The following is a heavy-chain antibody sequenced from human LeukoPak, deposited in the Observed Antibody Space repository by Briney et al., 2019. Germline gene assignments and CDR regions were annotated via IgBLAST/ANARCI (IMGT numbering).Heavy chain of an antibody. CDR2: ISSSGSTI. V-gene: IGHV3-11*01. J-gene: IGHJ4*02. CDR1: GFTFSDYY. CDR3: AREGNHGVYRTAMAFDY. Sequence: PGGSLRLSCAASGFTFSDYYVSWIRQAPGKGLEWVSYISSSGSTIYYADSVKGRFTISRDNAKNSLYLQMNSLRAEDTAVYYCAREGNHGVYRTAMAFDYWGQGTLVTVSS. D-gene: IGHD5-18*01.